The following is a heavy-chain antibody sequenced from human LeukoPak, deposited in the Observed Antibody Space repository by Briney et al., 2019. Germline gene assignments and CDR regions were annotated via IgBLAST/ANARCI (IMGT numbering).Heavy chain of an antibody. Sequence: GGSLRLSCAASGFTFSDYYMSWIRQAPGKGLEWVSYISSSGSTIYYADSVKGRFTISRDNAKNSLYLQMNSLRGEDTAVYYCARGGAGYCSSTSCPDFWGQGTLVTVSS. V-gene: IGHV3-11*04. CDR3: ARGGAGYCSSTSCPDF. D-gene: IGHD2-2*01. J-gene: IGHJ4*02. CDR2: ISSSGSTI. CDR1: GFTFSDYY.